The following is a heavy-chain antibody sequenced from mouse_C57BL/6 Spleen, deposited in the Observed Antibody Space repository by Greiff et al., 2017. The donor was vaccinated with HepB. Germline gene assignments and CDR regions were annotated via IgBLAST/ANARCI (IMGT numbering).Heavy chain of an antibody. CDR2: IYPGSGST. CDR3: ARGRASDGYRFDY. Sequence: QVQLQQPGAELVKPGASVKMSCKASGYTFTSYWITWVKQRPGQGLEWIGDIYPGSGSTNYNEKFKSKATLTVDTSSSTAYMQLSSLTSEDSAVYYCARGRASDGYRFDYWGQGTTLTVSS. D-gene: IGHD2-3*01. V-gene: IGHV1-55*01. J-gene: IGHJ2*01. CDR1: GYTFTSYW.